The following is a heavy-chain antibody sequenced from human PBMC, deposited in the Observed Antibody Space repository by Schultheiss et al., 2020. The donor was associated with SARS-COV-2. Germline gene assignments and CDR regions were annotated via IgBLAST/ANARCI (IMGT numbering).Heavy chain of an antibody. Sequence: SETLSLTCTVSGGSISSDAYYWAWIRQHPGKGLEWIAFIFYTGNTAYNPSLTGRAIISVDTSKNQFSLHLTSVTAADTAVYSCARVLRKSDSRRYWKNWFDSWGQGTLVTVSS. D-gene: IGHD3-10*01. CDR1: GGSISSDAYY. V-gene: IGHV4-31*03. CDR2: IFYTGNT. J-gene: IGHJ5*01. CDR3: ARVLRKSDSRRYWKNWFDS.